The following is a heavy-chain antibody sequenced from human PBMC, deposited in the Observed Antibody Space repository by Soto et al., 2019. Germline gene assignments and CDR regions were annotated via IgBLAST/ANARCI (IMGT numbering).Heavy chain of an antibody. CDR3: AKDGSCSSTTCSHYYYGMDV. V-gene: IGHV3-30*18. D-gene: IGHD2-2*01. Sequence: QVQLVESGGGVVQPGRSLRLSCAASGFTFSSYGMHWVRQAPGKGLEWVAVMSYDGTYKYYADSVKGRFTISRDNSKNTLYLQMNSLRAEDTAVYYCAKDGSCSSTTCSHYYYGMDVWGQGTTVTVSS. CDR2: MSYDGTYK. J-gene: IGHJ6*02. CDR1: GFTFSSYG.